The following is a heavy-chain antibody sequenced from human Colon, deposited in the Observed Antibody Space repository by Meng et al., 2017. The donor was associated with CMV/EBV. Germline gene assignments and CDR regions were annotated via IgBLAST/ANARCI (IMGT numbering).Heavy chain of an antibody. V-gene: IGHV4-39*01. CDR3: ARLGSSGYSRDF. J-gene: IGHJ4*02. D-gene: IGHD3-22*01. CDR1: GDSFSSDNYY. Sequence: GSLRLSCIVSGDSFSSDNYYGGWIRQSPGKGMEWIGSIYYTGITYFNPSLKSRLTMSVDMSRNQFSLKLTSVTAADTAVYYCARLGSSGYSRDFWGQGTLVTVSS. CDR2: IYYTGIT.